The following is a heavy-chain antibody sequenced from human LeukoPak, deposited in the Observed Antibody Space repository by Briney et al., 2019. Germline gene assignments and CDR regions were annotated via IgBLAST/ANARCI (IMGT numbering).Heavy chain of an antibody. CDR2: IRSKANNYAT. Sequence: PGGSLRLSCAASGFTFSGSSIYWVRQPSGKGLEWVGRIRSKANNYATAYAASVKGRFTISRDDLKNTAYLQMNSLKTEDTAVYYCATGRDSSGYYPDLIAFDIWGQGTMVTVSS. D-gene: IGHD3-22*01. CDR3: ATGRDSSGYYPDLIAFDI. V-gene: IGHV3-73*01. CDR1: GFTFSGSS. J-gene: IGHJ3*02.